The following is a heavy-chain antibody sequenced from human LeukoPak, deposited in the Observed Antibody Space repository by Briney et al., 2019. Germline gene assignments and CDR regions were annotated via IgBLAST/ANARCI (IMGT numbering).Heavy chain of an antibody. CDR3: ANRVVVTVYDAFDI. CDR1: GLTVDDYA. Sequence: GGSLRLSCAASGLTVDDYAMHWVPQAPWKAQEGVSHISGDGGSTYYADSVKGRFTISRDNSKNSLYLQMNSLRTEDTALYYCANRVVVTVYDAFDIWGQGTMVTVSS. V-gene: IGHV3-43*02. J-gene: IGHJ3*02. D-gene: IGHD2-21*02. CDR2: ISGDGGST.